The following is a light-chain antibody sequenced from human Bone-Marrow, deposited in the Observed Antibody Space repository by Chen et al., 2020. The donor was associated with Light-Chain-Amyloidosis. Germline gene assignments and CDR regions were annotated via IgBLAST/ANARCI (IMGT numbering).Light chain of an antibody. J-gene: IGLJ3*02. Sequence: SYVLTQPPSVSVAPGQTATLACGGNNIGSTSVHWYQQPPGQAPLLVVYDDSDRPSGIQGRLSGSNSGKTATLTSSRVEAVDEADYYCQVWDRGSDRPVFGGGTKLTVL. V-gene: IGLV3-21*02. CDR2: DDS. CDR1: NIGSTS. CDR3: QVWDRGSDRPV.